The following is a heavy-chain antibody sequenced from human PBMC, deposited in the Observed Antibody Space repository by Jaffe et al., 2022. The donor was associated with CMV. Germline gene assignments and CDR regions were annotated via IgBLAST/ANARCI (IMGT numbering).Heavy chain of an antibody. D-gene: IGHD6-13*01. V-gene: IGHV4-34*01. CDR3: ARGRGYSSDY. Sequence: QVQLQQWGAGLLKPSETLSLTCAVYGGSFSGYYWSWIRQPPGKGLEWIGEINHSGSTNYNPSLKSRVTISVDTSKNQFSLKLSSVTAADTAVYYCARGRGYSSDYWGQGTLVTVSS. J-gene: IGHJ4*02. CDR1: GGSFSGYY. CDR2: INHSGST.